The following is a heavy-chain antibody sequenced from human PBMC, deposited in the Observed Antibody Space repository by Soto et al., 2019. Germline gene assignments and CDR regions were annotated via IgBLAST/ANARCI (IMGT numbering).Heavy chain of an antibody. V-gene: IGHV4-39*01. Sequence: SETLSLTCTVSGGSISSSSYYWGWIRQPPGKGLVWIGSIYYSGTTYYNPSLKSRVTISVDTSKNQFSLKLSSVTAADTAVYYCARHRGYYDILTGYYTELNFDYWGQGTLVNVS. CDR2: IYYSGTT. D-gene: IGHD3-9*01. J-gene: IGHJ4*02. CDR3: ARHRGYYDILTGYYTELNFDY. CDR1: GGSISSSSYY.